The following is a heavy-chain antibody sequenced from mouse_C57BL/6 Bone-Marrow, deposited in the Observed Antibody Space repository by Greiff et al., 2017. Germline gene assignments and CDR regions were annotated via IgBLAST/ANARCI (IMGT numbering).Heavy chain of an antibody. CDR3: ALVITTVVANYFDY. CDR2: IYPGSGST. J-gene: IGHJ2*01. V-gene: IGHV1-55*01. Sequence: VQLQQPGAELVKPGASVKMSCKASGYTFTSYWITWVKQRPGQGLEWIGDIYPGSGSTNYNEKFKSKATLTVDTSSSTAYMQLSSLTSEDSAVYYCALVITTVVANYFDYGGQGTTLTVSS. CDR1: GYTFTSYW. D-gene: IGHD1-1*01.